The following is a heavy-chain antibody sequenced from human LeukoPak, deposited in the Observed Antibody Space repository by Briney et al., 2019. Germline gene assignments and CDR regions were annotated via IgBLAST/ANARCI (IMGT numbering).Heavy chain of an antibody. D-gene: IGHD2-2*01. CDR3: AKDLGSIVVVPAADY. CDR1: GFTFDDYA. J-gene: IGHJ4*02. V-gene: IGHV3-9*01. Sequence: GGSLRLSCAASGFTFDDYAMHWVRQAPGKGLEWVSGISWNSGSIGYADSVKGRFTISRDNAKNSLYLQMNSLRAEDTALYYCAKDLGSIVVVPAADYWGQGTLVTVSS. CDR2: ISWNSGSI.